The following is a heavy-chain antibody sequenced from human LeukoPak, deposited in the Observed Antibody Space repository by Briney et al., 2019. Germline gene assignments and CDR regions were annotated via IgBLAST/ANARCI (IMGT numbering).Heavy chain of an antibody. CDR3: SRGSGWLLYAFDI. CDR1: GFTFSSAS. CDR2: IYHTGST. J-gene: IGHJ3*02. D-gene: IGHD3-10*01. V-gene: IGHV4-30-2*05. Sequence: LRLSCAASGFTFSSASMNWVRQAPGKGLEWIGYIYHTGSTYYNPSLKSRLTISLDTSKNQFSLKVNSVTAADTAVYFCSRGSGWLLYAFDIWGQGTMVTVSA.